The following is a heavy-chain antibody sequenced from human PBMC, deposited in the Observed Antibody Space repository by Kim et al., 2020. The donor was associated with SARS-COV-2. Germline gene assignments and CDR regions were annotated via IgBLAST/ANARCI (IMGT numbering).Heavy chain of an antibody. CDR2: IIPIFGTA. CDR3: ARVGPYDSSGYYPDY. V-gene: IGHV1-69*13. CDR1: GGTFSSYA. D-gene: IGHD3-22*01. Sequence: SVKVSRKASGGTFSSYAISWVRQAPGQGLEWMGGIIPIFGTANYAQKFQGRVTITADESTSTAYMELSSLRSEDTAVYYCARVGPYDSSGYYPDYWGQGTLVTVSS. J-gene: IGHJ4*02.